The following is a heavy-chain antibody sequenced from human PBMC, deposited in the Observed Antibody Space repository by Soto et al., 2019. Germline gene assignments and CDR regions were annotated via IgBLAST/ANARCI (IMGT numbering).Heavy chain of an antibody. V-gene: IGHV4-59*12. CDR3: ARVPSP. CDR2: IYYSGST. J-gene: IGHJ5*02. Sequence: PSETLALTCTVYGGCISSYYWSWIRQPPGKGLEWIGYIYYSGSTNYNPSLKSRVTISVDTSKNQFSLKLSSVTAADTAVYYCARVPSPWGQGTLVTVSS. CDR1: GGCISSYY.